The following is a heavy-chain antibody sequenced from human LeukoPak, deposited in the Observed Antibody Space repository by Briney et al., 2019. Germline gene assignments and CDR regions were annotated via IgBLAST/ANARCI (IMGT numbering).Heavy chain of an antibody. D-gene: IGHD3-3*01. V-gene: IGHV1-8*01. Sequence: ASVKVSCKASGYTFTSYDINWVRQATGQGPDWMGWMNPNSSNTGYAQKFQGRVTMTRNTSISTAYMELSSLRSEDTAVYYCARAPIYDFWSGYYTRYHWFDPWGQGTLVTVSS. CDR2: MNPNSSNT. J-gene: IGHJ5*02. CDR3: ARAPIYDFWSGYYTRYHWFDP. CDR1: GYTFTSYD.